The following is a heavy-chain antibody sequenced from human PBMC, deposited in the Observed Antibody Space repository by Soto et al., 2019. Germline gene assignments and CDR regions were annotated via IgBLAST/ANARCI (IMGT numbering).Heavy chain of an antibody. CDR3: AREGVHNYTEYYFDY. J-gene: IGHJ4*02. CDR2: ISGIRDYI. V-gene: IGHV3-21*06. CDR1: GFTFSDYI. Sequence: GGSLRLSCAASGFTFSDYIVHWVRRAPGKGLEWVSSISGIRDYIRYADSVKGRFTISRDNAKTSLYLQMNSLTAEDTAVYYCAREGVHNYTEYYFDYWGQGTLVTAPQ. D-gene: IGHD3-10*01.